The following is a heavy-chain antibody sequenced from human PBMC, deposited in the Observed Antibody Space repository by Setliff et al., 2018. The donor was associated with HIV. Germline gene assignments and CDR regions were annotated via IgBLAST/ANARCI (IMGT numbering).Heavy chain of an antibody. CDR3: ASRRITMVRGVISNDYYYYYMDV. V-gene: IGHV1-69*13. CDR2: IIPIFGTS. D-gene: IGHD3-10*01. J-gene: IGHJ6*03. Sequence: SVKVSCKAPGGTFSSYAFSWVRQAPGQGLEWMGGIIPIFGTSNYAQKFQGRVTRTADESTSTAYMELSILRSEETAVYYCASRRITMVRGVISNDYYYYYMDVGGKGTAVTVSS. CDR1: GGTFSSYA.